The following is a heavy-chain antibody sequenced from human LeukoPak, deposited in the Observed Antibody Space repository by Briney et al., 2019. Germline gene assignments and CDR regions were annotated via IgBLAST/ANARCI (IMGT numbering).Heavy chain of an antibody. Sequence: SETLSLTCAVYGGSFSGYYWSWIRQPPGKGLEWIGEINHSGSTNYNPSLKSRVTISVDTSKNQFSLKLSSVTAADTAVYYCAKSTSKYDFWSGSPGLDPWGQGTLVTVSS. D-gene: IGHD3-3*01. CDR1: GGSFSGYY. J-gene: IGHJ5*02. V-gene: IGHV4-34*09. CDR2: INHSGST. CDR3: AKSTSKYDFWSGSPGLDP.